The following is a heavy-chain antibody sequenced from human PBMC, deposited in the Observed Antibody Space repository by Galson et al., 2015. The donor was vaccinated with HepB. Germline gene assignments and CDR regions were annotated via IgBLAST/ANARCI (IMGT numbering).Heavy chain of an antibody. J-gene: IGHJ3*02. Sequence: SLRLSCAASGFTFSSYWMSWVRQAPGKGLEWVANIKQDGSEKYYVDSVKGRFTISRDNAKNSLYLQMNSLRAEDTAVYYCATPPTVTSDGAFDIWGQGTMVTVSS. V-gene: IGHV3-7*01. D-gene: IGHD4-17*01. CDR1: GFTFSSYW. CDR3: ATPPTVTSDGAFDI. CDR2: IKQDGSEK.